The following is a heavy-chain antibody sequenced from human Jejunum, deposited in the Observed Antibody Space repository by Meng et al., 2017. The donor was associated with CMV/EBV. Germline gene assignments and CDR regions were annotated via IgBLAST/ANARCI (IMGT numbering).Heavy chain of an antibody. V-gene: IGHV3-33*05. CDR3: AKDSGGYYHDAIDY. D-gene: IGHD3-22*01. CDR1: GFTFVTSG. Sequence: GSGFTFVTSGCHALLPPPGNCPHFVAIILHNDRPTSSPSSLSPLFTISRDNSKSTVYLQMNNLRVEDTAIYYCAKDSGGYYHDAIDYWGQGTLVTVSS. CDR2: ILHNDRPT. J-gene: IGHJ4*02.